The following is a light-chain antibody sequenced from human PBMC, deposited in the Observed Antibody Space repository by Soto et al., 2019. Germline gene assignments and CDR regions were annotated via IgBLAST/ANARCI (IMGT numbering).Light chain of an antibody. CDR1: QSVSSN. CDR2: GAS. J-gene: IGKJ1*01. CDR3: QQYNNWPPTWT. Sequence: EIVMTQSPATLSVSPGERATLSCRASQSVSSNLAWYQQKPGQAPRLLLYGASTRATGIPARFSGSGSGTEFTLTISSLQSEAFAVYYCQQYNNWPPTWTFGQGTKVEIK. V-gene: IGKV3-15*01.